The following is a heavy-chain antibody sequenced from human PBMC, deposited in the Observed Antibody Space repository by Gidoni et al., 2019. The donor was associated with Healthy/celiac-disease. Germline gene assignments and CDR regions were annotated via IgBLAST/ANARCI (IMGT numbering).Heavy chain of an antibody. CDR1: GGSISSYY. J-gene: IGHJ6*03. CDR3: ARYAKGYYYYMDV. Sequence: QVQLQESGPGLVKPSETLSLTCTVPGGSISSYYWSWIRQPPGKGLEWIGYIYYSGSTNYNPALKSRVTISVDTSKNQFSLKLSSVTAADTAVYYCARYAKGYYYYMDVWGKGTTVTVSS. CDR2: IYYSGST. D-gene: IGHD2-2*01. V-gene: IGHV4-59*01.